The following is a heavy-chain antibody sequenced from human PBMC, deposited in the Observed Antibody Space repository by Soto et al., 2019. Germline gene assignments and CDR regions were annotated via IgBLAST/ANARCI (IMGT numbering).Heavy chain of an antibody. CDR2: ISRNGGNT. CDR1: GFTFSSYA. CDR3: VKEGYYYDSSGYYYGWFDP. Sequence: GGSLRLSCSASGFTFSSYAMHWVRQAPGKGLEYVSAISRNGGNTYYVDSVKGRFTISRDNSKNTLYLQMSSLRAEDTAVYYCVKEGYYYDSSGYYYGWFDPWGQGTLVTVSS. J-gene: IGHJ5*02. D-gene: IGHD3-22*01. V-gene: IGHV3-64D*06.